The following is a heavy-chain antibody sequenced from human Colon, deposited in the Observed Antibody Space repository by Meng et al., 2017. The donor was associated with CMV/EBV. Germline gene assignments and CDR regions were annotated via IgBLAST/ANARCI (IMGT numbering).Heavy chain of an antibody. CDR3: AKDVQSVPPRSKDH. CDR2: IGSSGIIT. J-gene: IGHJ4*02. Sequence: GESLKISCVGSGFTFSSYAMSWVRQAPGKGLEWVSLIGSSGIITTYADSVKGRFTISRDNSKNTVYLQMNSLRVDDTAVYYCAKDVQSVPPRSKDHWGQGTLVTVSS. CDR1: GFTFSSYA. D-gene: IGHD2-2*01. V-gene: IGHV3-23*01.